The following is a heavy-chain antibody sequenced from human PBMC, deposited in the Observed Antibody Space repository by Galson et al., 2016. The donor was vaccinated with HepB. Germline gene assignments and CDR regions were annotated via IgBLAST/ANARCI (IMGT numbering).Heavy chain of an antibody. Sequence: SLRLSCAASGMTFSNYGMHWVRQAPGRGLEWVAGIWYDGRKKYYGDSVKGRFTVSRDNSNNTLSLQMNSLRGDDTAVYYCARRLPIAGLLWGAHGGLDIWGQGTTVSVSS. J-gene: IGHJ3*02. V-gene: IGHV3-33*01. CDR3: ARRLPIAGLLWGAHGGLDI. CDR2: IWYDGRKK. CDR1: GMTFSNYG. D-gene: IGHD2/OR15-2a*01.